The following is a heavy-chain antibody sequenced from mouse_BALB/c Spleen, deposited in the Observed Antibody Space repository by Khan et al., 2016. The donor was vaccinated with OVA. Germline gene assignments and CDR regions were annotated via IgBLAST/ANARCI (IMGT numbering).Heavy chain of an antibody. J-gene: IGHJ4*01. CDR3: ARGGAAYYRNDGGAMEY. Sequence: LVESGPELKKPGETVRISCKASGYTFTTAGIQWVQKMPGKGLMWSGWINTHSGVPKYAEDFKGRFAFSLETSVSTVYLQITNLKNEDTATYFCARGGAAYYRNDGGAMEYWGQGTSVTVSS. CDR2: INTHSGVP. CDR1: GYTFTTAG. D-gene: IGHD2-14*01. V-gene: IGHV9-4*02.